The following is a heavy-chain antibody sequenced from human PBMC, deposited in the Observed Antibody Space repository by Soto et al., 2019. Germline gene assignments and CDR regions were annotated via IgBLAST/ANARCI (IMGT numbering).Heavy chain of an antibody. D-gene: IGHD3-10*01. CDR2: IHHDGSS. Sequence: QVQLQESGPGLVKPSGTLSLTCAVSGGSISSTSWWSWVRQPPGKGLEWIGEIHHDGSSNYNPSLKSRVTISVAKSKNQFSLKVNSVTAADTAVYYCARKWFGEPHKFDYWGQGALVTVSS. CDR3: ARKWFGEPHKFDY. V-gene: IGHV4-4*02. CDR1: GGSISSTSW. J-gene: IGHJ4*02.